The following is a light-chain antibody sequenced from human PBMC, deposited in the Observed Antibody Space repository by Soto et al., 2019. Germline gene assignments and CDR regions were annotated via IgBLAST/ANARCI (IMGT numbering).Light chain of an antibody. V-gene: IGKV1-12*01. CDR1: QGISSW. Sequence: DIQMTQSPSSVSASVGDRVTITCRASQGISSWLAWYQQKPGKAPKLPIYAASSLQSGVPSRVRGSGSGADFTLTISSLKPEDFETYYCQQTNSFPWTFGQGTKVDIK. J-gene: IGKJ1*01. CDR2: AAS. CDR3: QQTNSFPWT.